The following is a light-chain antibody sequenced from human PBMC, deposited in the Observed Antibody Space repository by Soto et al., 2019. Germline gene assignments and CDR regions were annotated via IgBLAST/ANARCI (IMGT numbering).Light chain of an antibody. CDR1: QGVSTN. CDR2: GAS. V-gene: IGKV3-15*01. CDR3: QQYNNWPPWT. Sequence: EIVMTQSPATLSVSPRERATLSCRASQGVSTNLAWYQQKPGQAPRLLIYGASTRATGIPARFSGSGSGTDFTLTISSLQSEDFAVYYCQQYNNWPPWTFGQGTKVDIK. J-gene: IGKJ1*01.